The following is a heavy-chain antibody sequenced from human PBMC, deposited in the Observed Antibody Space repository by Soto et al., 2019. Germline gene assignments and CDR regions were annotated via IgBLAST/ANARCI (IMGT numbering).Heavy chain of an antibody. CDR3: TTRESNDSSGYYAFDI. CDR1: GFTFSNAW. D-gene: IGHD3-22*01. V-gene: IGHV3-15*01. CDR2: IKSKTDGGTT. J-gene: IGHJ3*02. Sequence: GGSLRLSCAASGFTFSNAWMSWVRQAPGKGLEWVGRIKSKTDGGTTDYAAPVKGRFTISRDDSKNTLYLQMNSLKTEDTAVYYCTTRESNDSSGYYAFDIWGQGTMVTVSS.